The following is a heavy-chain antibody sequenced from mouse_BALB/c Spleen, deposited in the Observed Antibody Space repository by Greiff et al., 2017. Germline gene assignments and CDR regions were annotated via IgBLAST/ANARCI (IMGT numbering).Heavy chain of an antibody. V-gene: IGHV5-12-2*01. J-gene: IGHJ4*01. CDR2: ISNGGGST. D-gene: IGHD1-1*01. CDR3: ARRDYYGSSPYAMDY. Sequence: EVQRVESGGGLVQPGGSLKLSCAASGFTFSSYTMSWVRQTPEKRLEWVAYISNGGGSTYYPDTVKGRFTISRDNAKNTLYLQMSSLKSEDTAMYYCARRDYYGSSPYAMDYWGQGTSVTVSS. CDR1: GFTFSSYT.